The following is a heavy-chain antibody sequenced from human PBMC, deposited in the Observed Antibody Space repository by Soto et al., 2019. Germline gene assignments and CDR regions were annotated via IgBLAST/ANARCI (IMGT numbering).Heavy chain of an antibody. CDR3: ARVEGGYYFGY. J-gene: IGHJ4*02. CDR2: IYYSGST. V-gene: IGHV4-61*01. D-gene: IGHD2-15*01. CDR1: GGSVSSGSYY. Sequence: SETLSLTCTVSGGSVSSGSYYWSWIRQPPGKGLEWIGHIYYSGSTYYNPSLKSRVTLSVDTSMSQFSLRLRFVTAADTAVYYCARVEGGYYFGYWGQGTLVTVSS.